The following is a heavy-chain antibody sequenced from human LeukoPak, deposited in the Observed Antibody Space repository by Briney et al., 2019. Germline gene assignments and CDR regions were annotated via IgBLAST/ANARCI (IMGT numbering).Heavy chain of an antibody. J-gene: IGHJ6*03. CDR2: IYPGDSDT. CDR1: GYSFTSYW. Sequence: GESLKISCKDSGYSFTSYWIGWVRQVPGKGLEWMGIIYPGDSDTRYSPSFQGQVTISADKSISTAYLQWSSLKASDTAMYYRARLPGAIRPGYYYMDVWGKGTTVTVSS. D-gene: IGHD6-6*01. CDR3: ARLPGAIRPGYYYMDV. V-gene: IGHV5-51*01.